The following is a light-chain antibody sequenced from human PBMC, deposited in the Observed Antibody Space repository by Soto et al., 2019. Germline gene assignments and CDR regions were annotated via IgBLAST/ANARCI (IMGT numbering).Light chain of an antibody. CDR1: ESINIW. CDR2: KAS. V-gene: IGKV1-5*03. CDR3: QQYHIHST. Sequence: DIQMTQSPSTLSASVGDRVTITCRASESINIWLAWFQQKPGKAPKLLISKASTLESGVPSRFSGSGSGTEFTLTISSLQPDDFATYHCQQYHIHSTFGQGTKVAIK. J-gene: IGKJ1*01.